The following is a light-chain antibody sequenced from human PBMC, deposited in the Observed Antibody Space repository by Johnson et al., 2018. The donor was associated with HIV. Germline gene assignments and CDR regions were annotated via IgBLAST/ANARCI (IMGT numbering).Light chain of an antibody. J-gene: IGLJ1*01. Sequence: QSVLSQPPSVSAAPGQKVTISCSGSSSNIGNNYVSWYQQLPGTAPKLLIYDNNKRPSGIPDRFSGSKSGTSATLGITVLQTGDEADYYCGTWDSSLSAAVFGTVTKVTVL. CDR3: GTWDSSLSAAV. CDR1: SSNIGNNY. V-gene: IGLV1-51*01. CDR2: DNN.